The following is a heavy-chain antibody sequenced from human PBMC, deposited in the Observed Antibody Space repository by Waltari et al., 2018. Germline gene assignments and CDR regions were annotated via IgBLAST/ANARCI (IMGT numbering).Heavy chain of an antibody. D-gene: IGHD1-26*01. J-gene: IGHJ3*02. CDR2: TYYSGST. Sequence: QLQLQESGPGLVKPSETLSLTCTVSGGSISSSSYYWGWIRQPPGKGLEWIGSTYYSGSTYYNPSLKSRVTISVDTSKNQFSLKLSSVTAADTAVYYCARSDNIVGATSAFDIWGQGTMVTVSS. CDR1: GGSISSSSYY. V-gene: IGHV4-39*01. CDR3: ARSDNIVGATSAFDI.